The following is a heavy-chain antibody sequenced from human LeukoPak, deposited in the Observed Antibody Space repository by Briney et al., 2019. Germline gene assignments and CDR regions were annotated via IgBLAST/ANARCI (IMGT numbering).Heavy chain of an antibody. CDR3: ARLTRLSSSPDRYYLDY. CDR1: GDSISSYY. D-gene: IGHD3-16*02. CDR2: IYTSGGT. J-gene: IGHJ4*02. V-gene: IGHV4-4*09. Sequence: KPSETLSLTCTVSGDSISSYYWSWIRQPPGKGLEWIGYIYTSGGTNYIPSLKGRVTISIDTSKNQFSLKLSSVTAANSAVYYCARLTRLSSSPDRYYLDYWGQGTLVTVSS.